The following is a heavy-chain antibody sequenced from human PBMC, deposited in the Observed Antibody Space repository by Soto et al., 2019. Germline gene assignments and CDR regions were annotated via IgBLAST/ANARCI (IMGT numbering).Heavy chain of an antibody. CDR1: GYSFTRYW. D-gene: IGHD6-13*01. CDR3: ARLRRNIAAAGTMDV. J-gene: IGHJ6*02. Sequence: GASLKISCEGSGYSFTRYWIRWERQMAGKGLERRGRIDPSDSYTNYSPSFQGHVTISADKSISTAYLQWSSLKASDTAMYYCARLRRNIAAAGTMDVWGQGTTVTVSS. CDR2: IDPSDSYT. V-gene: IGHV5-10-1*01.